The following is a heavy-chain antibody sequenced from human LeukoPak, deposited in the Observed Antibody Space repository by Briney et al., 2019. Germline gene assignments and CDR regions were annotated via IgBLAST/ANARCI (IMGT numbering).Heavy chain of an antibody. V-gene: IGHV3-7*01. D-gene: IGHD5-18*01. CDR2: IKQDGSIK. J-gene: IGHJ4*02. CDR1: GFTIASYW. Sequence: PGGSLRLSCAASGFTIASYWMSWVRQAPGKGLEWVANIKQDGSIKYFVDSVKGRFIISRDNAKNSLYLQMDRLRAEDTAIYYCARDISSGPNFDYWGQGTLVTVSS. CDR3: ARDISSGPNFDY.